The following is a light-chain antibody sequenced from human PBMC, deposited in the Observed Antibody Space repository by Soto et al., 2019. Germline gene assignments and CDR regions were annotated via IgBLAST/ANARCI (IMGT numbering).Light chain of an antibody. Sequence: ENVLTQSPATLSLSPGERATLSCRASQSISTFLTWYQQKPGQAPRLLIYDASTRATGIPPRLSGTGSGTDFTLTFSSLEPEDLATYFSQKYDISPRTFGQGTKVDIK. CDR3: QKYDISPRT. CDR2: DAS. V-gene: IGKV3-11*01. CDR1: QSISTF. J-gene: IGKJ1*01.